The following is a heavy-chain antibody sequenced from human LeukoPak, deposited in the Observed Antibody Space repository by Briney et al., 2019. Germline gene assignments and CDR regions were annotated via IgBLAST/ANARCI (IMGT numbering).Heavy chain of an antibody. CDR1: GFTFSSYW. D-gene: IGHD3-10*01. CDR2: IKQDGSEK. Sequence: GGSLRLSCAASGFTFSSYWMSWVRQAPGKGLEWVANIKQDGSEKYYVDSVKGRFTISRDNAKNSLYLQMNSLRAEDTAVYYCARDPAMVRGVIITDNWFDPWGQGTLVTVSS. J-gene: IGHJ5*02. CDR3: ARDPAMVRGVIITDNWFDP. V-gene: IGHV3-7*01.